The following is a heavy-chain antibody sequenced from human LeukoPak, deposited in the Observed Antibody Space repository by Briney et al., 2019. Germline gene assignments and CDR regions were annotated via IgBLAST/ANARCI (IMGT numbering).Heavy chain of an antibody. V-gene: IGHV1-2*02. D-gene: IGHD1-26*01. CDR3: ARDLYSGSYYVDY. J-gene: IGHJ4*02. CDR1: GYTFTGYY. CDR2: INPNSGGT. Sequence: ASVKVSCKASGYTFTGYYMHWVRQAPGQGLEWMGWINPNSGGTNYAQKFQGRVTMTRDTSISTAYMELSRLRSDDTAVYYCARDLYSGSYYVDYWGQGTLVTVPS.